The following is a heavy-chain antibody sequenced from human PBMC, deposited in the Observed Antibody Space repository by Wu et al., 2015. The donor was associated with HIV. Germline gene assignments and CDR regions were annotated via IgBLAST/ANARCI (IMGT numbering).Heavy chain of an antibody. CDR1: GGTFSTYA. CDR3: ARPSAWFGDSPHAFDV. CDR2: IIPISGTA. V-gene: IGHV1-69*05. Sequence: QVHLVQSGSEVKKPGSSVKVSCQASGGTFSTYAMNWVRQAPGQGLEWMGRIIPISGTANYAQKFQGRVSITTDESITTIYIQLTRLRDEDTAVYYCARPSAWFGDSPHAFDVVGPRDNGHRLF. D-gene: IGHD3-10*01. J-gene: IGHJ3*01.